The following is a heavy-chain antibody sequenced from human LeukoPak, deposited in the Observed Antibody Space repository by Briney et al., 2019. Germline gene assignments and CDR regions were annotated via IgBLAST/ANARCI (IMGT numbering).Heavy chain of an antibody. D-gene: IGHD5-18*01. CDR3: ARGDTGMAYWYFDL. J-gene: IGHJ2*01. CDR1: RYXFTGYY. CDR2: INPNSGGT. V-gene: IGHV1-2*02. Sequence: ASVKVSCTPSRYXFTGYYMRWVRQAPGQGLEWMGWINPNSGGTNYAQKFQGRVTMTRDTTISTAYMELSRLRSDDTAVYYCARGDTGMAYWYFDLWGRGTLVTVSS.